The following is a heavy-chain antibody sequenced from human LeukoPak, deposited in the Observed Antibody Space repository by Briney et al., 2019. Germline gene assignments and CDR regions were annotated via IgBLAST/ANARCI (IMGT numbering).Heavy chain of an antibody. V-gene: IGHV4-61*02. CDR1: GGSISSGSYY. CDR3: ARGKKWFGDFFGGFDP. D-gene: IGHD3-10*01. J-gene: IGHJ5*02. CDR2: IYTSGST. Sequence: SETLSLTCTVSGGSISSGSYYWSWIRQPAGKGLEWIGRIYTSGSTNYNPSLKSRVTISVDTSKNQFSLKLSSVTAADTAVYYCARGKKWFGDFFGGFDPWGQGTLVTVSS.